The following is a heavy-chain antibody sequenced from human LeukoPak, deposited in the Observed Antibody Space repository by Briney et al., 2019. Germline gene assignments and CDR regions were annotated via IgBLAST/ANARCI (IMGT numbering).Heavy chain of an antibody. V-gene: IGHV3-9*01. Sequence: GRSLRLSCAASGFTFDDYAMHWVRQAPGKGLELVSGISWNSGSIGYADSVKGRFPISRDNAKNSLYLQMKSLRAEDKASYYCARRPTTQFDYWGQGNLVTVSS. CDR2: ISWNSGSI. CDR1: GFTFDDYA. D-gene: IGHD1-26*01. J-gene: IGHJ4*02. CDR3: ARRPTTQFDY.